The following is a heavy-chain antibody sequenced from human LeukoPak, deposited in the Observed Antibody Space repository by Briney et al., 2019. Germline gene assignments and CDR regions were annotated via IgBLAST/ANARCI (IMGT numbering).Heavy chain of an antibody. CDR2: INAGNGNT. Sequence: ASVKVSCKASGYTFTSYAMHWVRQAPGQRLEWMGWINAGNGNTKYSQKFQGRVTITRDTSASTAYMELNSLRSEDTAVYYCAREAVAGTWNYWGQGTLVTVSS. D-gene: IGHD6-19*01. CDR3: AREAVAGTWNY. CDR1: GYTFTSYA. V-gene: IGHV1-3*01. J-gene: IGHJ4*02.